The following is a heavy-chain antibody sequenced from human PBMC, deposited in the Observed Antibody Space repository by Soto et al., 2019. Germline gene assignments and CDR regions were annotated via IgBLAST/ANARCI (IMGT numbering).Heavy chain of an antibody. J-gene: IGHJ4*02. V-gene: IGHV3-21*01. D-gene: IGHD6-19*01. CDR2: ISSSSSYI. CDR1: GFTFGSYS. Sequence: GGSLRLSCAASGFTFGSYSMNWVRQAPGKGLEWVSSISSSSSYIYYADSVKGRFTISRDNAKNSLYLQMNSLRAEDTAVYYCARAGYSSGWSVYWGQGTLVTVSS. CDR3: ARAGYSSGWSVY.